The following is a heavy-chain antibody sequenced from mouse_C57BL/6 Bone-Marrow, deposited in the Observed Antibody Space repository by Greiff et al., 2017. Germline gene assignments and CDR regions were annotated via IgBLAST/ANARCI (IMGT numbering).Heavy chain of an antibody. CDR1: GYAFTNYS. CDR3: ARGGLRLYFDY. Sequence: QVHVKQSGAELVRPGTSVKVSCKASGYAFTNYSIEWVKQRPGQGLEWIGVINPGSGGTNYNEKFKGKATLTADKSSSTAYMQLSSLTSEDSAVYFRARGGLRLYFDYWGQGTTLTVSS. D-gene: IGHD2-4*01. V-gene: IGHV1-54*01. J-gene: IGHJ2*01. CDR2: INPGSGGT.